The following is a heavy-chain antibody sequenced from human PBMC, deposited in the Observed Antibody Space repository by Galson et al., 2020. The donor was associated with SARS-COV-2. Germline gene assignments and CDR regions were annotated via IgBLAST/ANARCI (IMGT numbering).Heavy chain of an antibody. CDR3: ARGIFTEWLESNNAFDI. Sequence: SETLSLTCTVSGGSISSGGYYWSWIRQHPGKGLEWIGYIYYSGSTYYNPSLKSRVTISVDTSKNQFSLKLSSVTAADTAVYYCARGIFTEWLESNNAFDIWGQGTMVTVSS. CDR1: GGSISSGGYY. V-gene: IGHV4-31*03. D-gene: IGHD3-3*01. CDR2: IYYSGST. J-gene: IGHJ3*02.